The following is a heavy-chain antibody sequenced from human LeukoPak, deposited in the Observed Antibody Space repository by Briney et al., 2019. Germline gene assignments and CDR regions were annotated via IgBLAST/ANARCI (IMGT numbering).Heavy chain of an antibody. V-gene: IGHV4-31*03. CDR2: IYYSGST. J-gene: IGHJ4*02. CDR1: GGSISSGGYY. D-gene: IGHD3-10*01. CDR3: ARRSDYSGSRSYYYFDY. Sequence: SQTLSLTCTVSGGSISSGGYYWSWIRQHPGKGLEWIGHIYYSGSTYYNPSLKSRVTISVDTSKSQFSLKLTSVSAADTAVYYCARRSDYSGSRSYYYFDYWGQGILVTVSS.